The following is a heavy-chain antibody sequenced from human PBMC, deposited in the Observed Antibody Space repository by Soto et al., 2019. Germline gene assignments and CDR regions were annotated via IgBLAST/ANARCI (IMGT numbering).Heavy chain of an antibody. V-gene: IGHV3-7*01. J-gene: IGHJ4*02. CDR2: INPDGSEK. CDR3: SRSLDS. Sequence: GGSLRLSCAASGFTFSSFWMDWVRQAPGKGLEWVANINPDGSEKRYVDSVKGRFTISRDNAKSSLYLQMTSLTAEDSALYYCSRSLDSWGQGTRVTVSS. CDR1: GFTFSSFW.